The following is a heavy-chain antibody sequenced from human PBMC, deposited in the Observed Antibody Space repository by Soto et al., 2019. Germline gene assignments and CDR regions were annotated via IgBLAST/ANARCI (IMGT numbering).Heavy chain of an antibody. Sequence: PGGSLRLSCAAPGFTFSSYAMHWVRQAPGKGLEWVAVISYDGSNKYYADSVKGRFTISRDNSKNTLYLQMNSLRAEDTAVYYCARDNWNDGFDYWGQGTLVTVSS. CDR1: GFTFSSYA. CDR3: ARDNWNDGFDY. V-gene: IGHV3-30-3*01. CDR2: ISYDGSNK. D-gene: IGHD1-20*01. J-gene: IGHJ4*02.